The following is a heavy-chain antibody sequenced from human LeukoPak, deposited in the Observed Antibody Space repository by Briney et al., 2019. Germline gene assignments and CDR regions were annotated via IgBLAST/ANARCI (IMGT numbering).Heavy chain of an antibody. CDR3: AIGFWSGYYFDY. D-gene: IGHD3-3*01. Sequence: ASVKVSCKASGYTFTSYYMHWVRQAPGQGLEWMGWINPNSGGTNYARKFQGRVTMTRDTSISTAYMELSRLRSDDTAVYYCAIGFWSGYYFDYWGQGTLVTVSS. CDR2: INPNSGGT. J-gene: IGHJ4*02. V-gene: IGHV1-2*02. CDR1: GYTFTSYY.